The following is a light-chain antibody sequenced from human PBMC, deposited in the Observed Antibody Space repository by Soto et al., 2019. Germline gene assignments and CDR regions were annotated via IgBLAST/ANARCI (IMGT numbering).Light chain of an antibody. CDR3: QHYNSDPWT. V-gene: IGKV1-5*01. J-gene: IGKJ1*01. Sequence: DIQMTQTPSTLSASVGDRVTITCRSSQSIRNYLAWYQQKPGNAPKLLIYRASSLESGGTSRFSGGGSGTEFTLTISSLQHDDFATYFCQHYNSDPWTFGQGTKVEIK. CDR1: QSIRNY. CDR2: RAS.